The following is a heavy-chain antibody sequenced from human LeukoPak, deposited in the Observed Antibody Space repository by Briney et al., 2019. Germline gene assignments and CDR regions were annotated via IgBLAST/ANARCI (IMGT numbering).Heavy chain of an antibody. CDR3: ARGVVAATFYYYMDV. CDR2: INPNSGGT. D-gene: IGHD2-15*01. Sequence: VASVKVSCKASGYTFTGYYMHWVRQAPGQGLEWMGWINPNSGGTNYAQKFQGRVTMTRDTSISTAYMELSSLRSDDTAVYYCARGVVAATFYYYMDVWGKGTTVTVSS. J-gene: IGHJ6*03. CDR1: GYTFTGYY. V-gene: IGHV1-2*02.